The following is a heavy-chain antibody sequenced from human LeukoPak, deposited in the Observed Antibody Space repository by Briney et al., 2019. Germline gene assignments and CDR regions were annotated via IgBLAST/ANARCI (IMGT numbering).Heavy chain of an antibody. D-gene: IGHD1-1*01. J-gene: IGHJ3*02. V-gene: IGHV3-9*03. CDR3: AKDEFVASDFTGAFDI. CDR1: GFTFDEYD. CDR2: ISWNSGSI. Sequence: GRSLRLSCAASGFTFDEYDMHWVRQAPGKGLEWVSGISWNSGSIAYADSVKGRFTISRDNAKNSLYLQMNSLRAEDMALYYCAKDEFVASDFTGAFDIWGQGAMVTVSS.